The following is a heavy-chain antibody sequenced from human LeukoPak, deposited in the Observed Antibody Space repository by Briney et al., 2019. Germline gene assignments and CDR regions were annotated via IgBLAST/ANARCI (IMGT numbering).Heavy chain of an antibody. V-gene: IGHV3-74*01. CDR3: ARDLSRGYSYGYLGY. CDR2: INTDGSST. Sequence: GGSLSLSWAASGFTFSSYWLNWVRQAPGKGLGWVSRINTDGSSTSYADSVKGRFTISRDNAKNTLYLQMNSLRAEDTAVYYCARDLSRGYSYGYLGYWGQGTLVTVSS. J-gene: IGHJ4*02. CDR1: GFTFSSYW. D-gene: IGHD5-18*01.